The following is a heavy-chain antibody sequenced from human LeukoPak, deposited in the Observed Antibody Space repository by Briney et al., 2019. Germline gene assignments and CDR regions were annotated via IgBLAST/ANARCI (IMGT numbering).Heavy chain of an antibody. J-gene: IGHJ4*02. CDR2: IYTSGST. CDR1: GDSISTFY. CDR3: ARDVVAAVGSFDY. Sequence: SETLSLTCTVFGDSISTFYWSWIRQPAGKGLEWIGHIYTSGSTNYNPSLKSRVTMSVDTSKNQFFLKLSSVTAPDTAVYYCARDVVAAVGSFDYWGQGILVTVSS. V-gene: IGHV4-4*07. D-gene: IGHD6-13*01.